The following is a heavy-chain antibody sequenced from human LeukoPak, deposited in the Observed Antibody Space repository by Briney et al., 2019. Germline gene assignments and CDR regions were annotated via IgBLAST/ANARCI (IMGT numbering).Heavy chain of an antibody. D-gene: IGHD4-17*01. CDR2: ITISSSTI. CDR1: GFTFSSSG. Sequence: PGGSLRLSCAASGFTFSSSGMNWVRQAPGKGLEWVSYITISSSTICYADSVKGRFTISRDNAKNSLYLQRTSLRDEDTAVYYCARDRDGDPSFEYWGQGTLVTVSS. CDR3: ARDRDGDPSFEY. J-gene: IGHJ4*02. V-gene: IGHV3-48*02.